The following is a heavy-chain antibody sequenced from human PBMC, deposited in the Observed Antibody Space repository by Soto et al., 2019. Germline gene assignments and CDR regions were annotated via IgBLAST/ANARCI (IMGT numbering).Heavy chain of an antibody. Sequence: QVQLVESGGGVVQPGRSLRLSCAASGFTFSSYGMHWVRQAPGKGLEWVAVISYDGSNKYYADSVKGRFTISRDNSKNTLYLQMNNLRAEDTAVYYCAKDRSYQRFLEWSSIDYWGQGTLVTVSS. D-gene: IGHD3-3*01. V-gene: IGHV3-30*18. J-gene: IGHJ4*02. CDR3: AKDRSYQRFLEWSSIDY. CDR1: GFTFSSYG. CDR2: ISYDGSNK.